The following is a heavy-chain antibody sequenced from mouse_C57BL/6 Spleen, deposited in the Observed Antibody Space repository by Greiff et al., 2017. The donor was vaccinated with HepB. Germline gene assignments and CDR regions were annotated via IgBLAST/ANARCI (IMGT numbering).Heavy chain of an antibody. Sequence: QVQLQQPGAELVKPGASVKMSCKASGYTFTSYWITWVKQRPGQGLEWIGDIYPGSGSTNYNEKFKSKATLTVDTSSSTAYMQLSSLTSEDSAVYYCAGIYYEYHGAMDYWGQGTSVTVSS. CDR3: AGIYYEYHGAMDY. V-gene: IGHV1-55*01. D-gene: IGHD2-4*01. CDR2: IYPGSGST. J-gene: IGHJ4*01. CDR1: GYTFTSYW.